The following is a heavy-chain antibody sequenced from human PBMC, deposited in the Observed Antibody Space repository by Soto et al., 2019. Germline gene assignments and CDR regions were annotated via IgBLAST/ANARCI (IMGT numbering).Heavy chain of an antibody. Sequence: GASVKVSCKASGYTFTSYGISWVRQAPGQGLEWMGWISAYNGNTNYAQKLQGRVTMTTDTSTSTAYMELRSLRSDDTAVYYCARDGIQLWFQPGLYYFDYWGQGTLVTVSS. V-gene: IGHV1-18*01. CDR1: GYTFTSYG. D-gene: IGHD5-18*01. CDR2: ISAYNGNT. J-gene: IGHJ4*02. CDR3: ARDGIQLWFQPGLYYFDY.